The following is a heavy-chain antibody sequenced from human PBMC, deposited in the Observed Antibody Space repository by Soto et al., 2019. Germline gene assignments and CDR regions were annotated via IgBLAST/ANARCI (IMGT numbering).Heavy chain of an antibody. CDR1: GGTFSSYA. Sequence: QVQLVQSGAEVKKPGSSVKVSCKASGGTFSSYAISWVRQAPGQGLEWMGGIIPIFGTANYAQKFQGRVTITADESTSTAYMELSSLRSEDTAVYYCVAGYIVLLYPPNFCYYYGMDVWGQGTTVTVSS. J-gene: IGHJ6*02. V-gene: IGHV1-69*12. CDR2: IIPIFGTA. CDR3: VAGYIVLLYPPNFCYYYGMDV. D-gene: IGHD2-8*01.